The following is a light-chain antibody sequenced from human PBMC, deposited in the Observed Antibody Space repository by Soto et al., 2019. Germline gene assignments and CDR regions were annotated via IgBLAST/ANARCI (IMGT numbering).Light chain of an antibody. CDR2: GAS. CDR3: QQYVSSPTWT. Sequence: EIVLTQSPGTLSLSPGERATLSCRASQSVSSSYLAWYQQTPGQAPRLLIYGASSRATGSPARFSGSGSGADCTLTSSRLEPEDFAVYYCQQYVSSPTWTFGQGTKVEIK. CDR1: QSVSSSY. V-gene: IGKV3-20*01. J-gene: IGKJ1*01.